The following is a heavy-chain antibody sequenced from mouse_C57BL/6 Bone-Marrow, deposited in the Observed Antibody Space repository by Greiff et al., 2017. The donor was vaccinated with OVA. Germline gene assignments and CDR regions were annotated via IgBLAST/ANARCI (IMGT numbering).Heavy chain of an antibody. Sequence: QVQLQQPGAELVKPGASVKVSCKASGYTFTSYWMHWVKQRPGQGLEWIGRILPSDSDTNYNQKFKGKATLTVAKSSSPAYMQRSSRTSEDSAVYYCAIGGSSYRYFDVWGTGTTVTVSS. J-gene: IGHJ1*03. CDR2: ILPSDSDT. CDR1: GYTFTSYW. D-gene: IGHD1-1*01. V-gene: IGHV1-74*01. CDR3: AIGGSSYRYFDV.